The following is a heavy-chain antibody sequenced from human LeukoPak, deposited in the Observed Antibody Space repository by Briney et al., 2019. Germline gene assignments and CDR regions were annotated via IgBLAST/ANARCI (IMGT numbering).Heavy chain of an antibody. J-gene: IGHJ6*03. D-gene: IGHD2-2*01. V-gene: IGHV3-30*02. Sequence: GGSLRLSCAASGFTFSSYGMHWVRQAPGKGLEWVAFIRYDGSNKYYADSVKGRFTISRDNSKNTLYLQMNSLRAEDTAVYYCAKDGDIVVVPAATPYYYYYTDVWGKGTTVTVSS. CDR1: GFTFSSYG. CDR3: AKDGDIVVVPAATPYYYYYTDV. CDR2: IRYDGSNK.